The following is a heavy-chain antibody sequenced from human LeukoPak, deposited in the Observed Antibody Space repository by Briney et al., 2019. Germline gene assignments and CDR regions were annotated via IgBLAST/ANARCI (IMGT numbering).Heavy chain of an antibody. Sequence: GGSLRLSCAASGFTFSSYGMHWVRQAPGKGLEWVAFARYDGSNQYYADSVKGRFTISRDNSKNTLYLQMYSLRAEDTAVYCCAKDRGNYYDSSGYYTLDYWGQGTLVTVSS. J-gene: IGHJ4*02. CDR2: ARYDGSNQ. D-gene: IGHD3-22*01. CDR3: AKDRGNYYDSSGYYTLDY. CDR1: GFTFSSYG. V-gene: IGHV3-30*02.